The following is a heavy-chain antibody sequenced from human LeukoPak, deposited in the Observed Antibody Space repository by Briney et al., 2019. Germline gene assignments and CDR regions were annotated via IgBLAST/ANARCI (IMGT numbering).Heavy chain of an antibody. D-gene: IGHD3-10*01. CDR2: IYYSGST. J-gene: IGHJ4*02. Sequence: SQTLSLTCTVSGGSISSGGYYWSWIRQHPGKGLEWIGYIYYSGSTYYNPSLKSRVTISVDTSKNQFSLKLSSVTAADTAVYYCARDPQFGESRGFDYWGQGTLVTVSS. CDR1: GGSISSGGYY. V-gene: IGHV4-31*03. CDR3: ARDPQFGESRGFDY.